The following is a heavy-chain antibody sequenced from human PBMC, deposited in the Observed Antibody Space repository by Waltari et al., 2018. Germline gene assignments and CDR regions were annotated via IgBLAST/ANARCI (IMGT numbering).Heavy chain of an antibody. D-gene: IGHD3-22*01. CDR3: AKAGNYYDSSGYYPFDY. Sequence: EVQLLESGGGLVQHGGSLRLSCAASGFTFSSYALSWVRQAQGKGLEWVSAISGSGGSTYYADSVKGRFTISRDNSKNTLYLQMNSLRAEDTAVYYCAKAGNYYDSSGYYPFDYWGQGTLVTVSS. CDR1: GFTFSSYA. V-gene: IGHV3-23*01. CDR2: ISGSGGST. J-gene: IGHJ4*02.